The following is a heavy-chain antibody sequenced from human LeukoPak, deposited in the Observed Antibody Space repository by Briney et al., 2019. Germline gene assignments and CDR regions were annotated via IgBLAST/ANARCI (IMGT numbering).Heavy chain of an antibody. CDR3: ARHRVAESSFEPYDI. CDR1: GYSFSNYW. Sequence: GESLKIYCQGSGYSFSNYWIAWVRQVPGRGLEWMGIIYPGDSDTRYRPSFEGQVTISADKSISTAYLQWSSLKASDTAMYYCARHRVAESSFEPYDIWGQGTAVTVSS. CDR2: IYPGDSDT. J-gene: IGHJ3*02. D-gene: IGHD3-16*01. V-gene: IGHV5-51*01.